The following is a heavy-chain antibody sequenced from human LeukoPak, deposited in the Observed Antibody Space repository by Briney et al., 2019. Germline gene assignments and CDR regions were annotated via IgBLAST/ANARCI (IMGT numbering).Heavy chain of an antibody. J-gene: IGHJ6*03. CDR2: TYYRSKWYN. Sequence: SQTLSLTCAISGDSVSSNSAAWNWIRQSPSRGLEWLGRTYYRSKWYNDYAVSLKSRITINPDTSKNQFSLQLSSVTAADTAVYYCARDNRQQQLVLTYYYYYMDVWGKGTTVTVSS. CDR1: GDSVSSNSAA. CDR3: ARDNRQQQLVLTYYYYYMDV. V-gene: IGHV6-1*01. D-gene: IGHD6-13*01.